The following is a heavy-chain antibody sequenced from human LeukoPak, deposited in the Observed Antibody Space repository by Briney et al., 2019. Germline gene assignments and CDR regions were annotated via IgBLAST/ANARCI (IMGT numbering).Heavy chain of an antibody. V-gene: IGHV4-59*08. D-gene: IGHD4-17*01. CDR3: ARAGYGDSDFDY. CDR1: GGAISYYY. J-gene: IGHJ4*02. Sequence: SETLSLTCTVSGGAISYYYWNWIRQPPGKGLEWIGYIYYTGNTNYNPSLKSRVTISVDTSKNQFSLKLNSVTAADTAVYYCARAGYGDSDFDYWGQGTLVTVSS. CDR2: IYYTGNT.